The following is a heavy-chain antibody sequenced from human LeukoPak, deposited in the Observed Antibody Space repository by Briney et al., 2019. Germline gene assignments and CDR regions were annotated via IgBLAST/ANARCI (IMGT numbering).Heavy chain of an antibody. CDR3: AGRVVTGGSYWNPYFDY. J-gene: IGHJ4*02. CDR2: IFPGDSDT. CDR1: GYIFTNYW. Sequence: GESLKISCQASGYIFTNYWIAWVRQMPGKGLEYMGIIFPGDSDTRYSPSFQGHITISADRSNTTAYLQWSSLKASDTAMYYCAGRVVTGGSYWNPYFDYWGQGALVTVSS. D-gene: IGHD1-26*01. V-gene: IGHV5-51*01.